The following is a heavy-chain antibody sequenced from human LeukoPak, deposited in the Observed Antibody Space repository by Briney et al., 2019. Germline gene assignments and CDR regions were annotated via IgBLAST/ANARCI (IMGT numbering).Heavy chain of an antibody. CDR2: ISAYNGNT. V-gene: IGHV1-18*01. Sequence: ASVKVSCKASGYTFTSYGISWVRQAPGQGLEWMGWISAYNGNTNYAQKLQGRVTMTTDTSTSTAYMELRSLRSDDTAVYYRAREPGYSSGWYGRFDYWGQGTLVTVSS. CDR1: GYTFTSYG. CDR3: AREPGYSSGWYGRFDY. J-gene: IGHJ4*02. D-gene: IGHD6-19*01.